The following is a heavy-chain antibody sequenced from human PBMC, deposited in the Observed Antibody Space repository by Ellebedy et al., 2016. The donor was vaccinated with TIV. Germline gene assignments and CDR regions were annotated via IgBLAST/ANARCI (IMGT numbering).Heavy chain of an antibody. CDR3: ARGVRYYQSWFDP. CDR1: GYTFTGYY. J-gene: IGHJ5*02. D-gene: IGHD2-2*01. CDR2: INPNSGGT. Sequence: AASVKVSCKASGYTFTGYYMHWVRQAPGQGLEWMGWINPNSGGTNYAQKFQGRVTMTRDTSISTAYMELSRLRSDDTAVYYCARGVRYYQSWFDPWGQGTLVTVSS. V-gene: IGHV1-2*02.